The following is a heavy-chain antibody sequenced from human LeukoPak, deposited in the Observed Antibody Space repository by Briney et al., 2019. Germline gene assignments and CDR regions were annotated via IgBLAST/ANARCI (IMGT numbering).Heavy chain of an antibody. J-gene: IGHJ4*02. CDR2: ISSSGGTM. D-gene: IGHD2-15*01. Sequence: AGGSLRLSCAASGFTFSGYEMNWVRQAPGKGLEWVSYISSSGGTMYYADSVRGRFTISRDNAKNSLYLQMNSLRAEDTAVYYCARYCSGGSCYVGIDYWGQGTLVTVSS. V-gene: IGHV3-48*03. CDR3: ARYCSGGSCYVGIDY. CDR1: GFTFSGYE.